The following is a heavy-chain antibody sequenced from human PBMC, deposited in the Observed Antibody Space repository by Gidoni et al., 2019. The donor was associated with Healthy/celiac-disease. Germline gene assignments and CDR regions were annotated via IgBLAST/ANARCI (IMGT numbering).Heavy chain of an antibody. D-gene: IGHD3-9*01. V-gene: IGHV4-59*01. CDR1: GGSISSYY. J-gene: IGHJ5*02. CDR2: IYYSGST. CDR3: ASSSYYDILTVYSFGWFDP. Sequence: QVQLQESGPGLVKPSETLSLTCPVSGGSISSYYWSWIRQPPGKGLEWIGYIYYSGSTNYNPSLKSRVTISVDTSKNQFSLKLSSVTAADTAVYYCASSSYYDILTVYSFGWFDPWGQGTLVTVSS.